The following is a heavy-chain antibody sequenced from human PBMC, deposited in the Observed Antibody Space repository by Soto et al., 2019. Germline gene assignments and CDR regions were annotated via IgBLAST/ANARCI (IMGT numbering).Heavy chain of an antibody. CDR2: ISYDGSNK. D-gene: IGHD3-22*01. CDR1: GFTFSSYA. J-gene: IGHJ6*02. CDR3: ARDLDYYDSSGYWLMDV. Sequence: GSLRLSCAASGFTFSSYAMHWVRQAPGKGLEWVAVISYDGSNKYYADSVKGRFTISRDNSKNTLYLQMNSLRAEDTAVYYCARDLDYYDSSGYWLMDVWGQGTTVTVSS. V-gene: IGHV3-30-3*01.